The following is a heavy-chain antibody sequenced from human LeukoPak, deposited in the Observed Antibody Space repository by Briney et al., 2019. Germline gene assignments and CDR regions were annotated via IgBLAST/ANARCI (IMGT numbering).Heavy chain of an antibody. CDR3: AKVKYTSSFAPLDY. CDR1: GFTFSSYA. Sequence: GGSLRLSCAASGFTFSSYAMSWVRQAPGKGLEWVSSISGSGGSTYYADSVKGRFTISRENSKNTLFLQMNSLRAEDTAVYYCAKVKYTSSFAPLDYWGQGTLVTVSS. D-gene: IGHD6-13*01. J-gene: IGHJ4*02. V-gene: IGHV3-23*01. CDR2: ISGSGGST.